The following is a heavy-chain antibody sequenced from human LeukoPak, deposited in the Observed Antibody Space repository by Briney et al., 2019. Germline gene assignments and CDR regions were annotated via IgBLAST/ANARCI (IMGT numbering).Heavy chain of an antibody. CDR2: INSDGSSI. V-gene: IGHV3-74*01. D-gene: IGHD3-22*01. Sequence: GGSLRLSCAASGFTFSSYWMHWVRQAPGKGLVWVSRINSDGSSISYADSVKGRFTISRDNAKITLYLQMNSLRAEDTAVYYCARQGRGDNSGYYYWGQGTPVTASS. CDR3: ARQGRGDNSGYYY. J-gene: IGHJ4*02. CDR1: GFTFSSYW.